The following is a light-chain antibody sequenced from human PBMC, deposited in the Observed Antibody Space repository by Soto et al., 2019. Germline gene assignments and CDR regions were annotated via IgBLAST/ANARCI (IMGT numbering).Light chain of an antibody. J-gene: IGKJ1*01. Sequence: EIVLTQSPGTLSLSPGERATLSCRASQSVSSSYLAWYQQKPGQAPRLLIYGASSRATGIPDRFSGSGSGTDFTLTISRLEPEDFAVYYCQQYRSSPTTVGQGTKVDIK. CDR1: QSVSSSY. CDR3: QQYRSSPTT. CDR2: GAS. V-gene: IGKV3-20*01.